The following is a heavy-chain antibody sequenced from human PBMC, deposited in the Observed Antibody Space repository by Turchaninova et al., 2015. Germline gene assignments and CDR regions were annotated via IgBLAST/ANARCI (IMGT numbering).Heavy chain of an antibody. D-gene: IGHD1-20*01. CDR2: IYRSGIT. Sequence: QVQLQESGPGLVKPSETLSLPCAVSGYSISSGYHWGWSRQPPGKGLEWIGSIYRSGITYYNPSLKSRVSISVDTSKNQFSLKLSSGIAADTAEYYCARVNWIPDYWGQGTPVTVSS. CDR1: GYSISSGYH. CDR3: ARVNWIPDY. J-gene: IGHJ4*02. V-gene: IGHV4-38-2*01.